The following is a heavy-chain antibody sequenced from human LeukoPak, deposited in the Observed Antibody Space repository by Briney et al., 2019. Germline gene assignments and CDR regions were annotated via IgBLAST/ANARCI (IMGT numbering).Heavy chain of an antibody. CDR1: GDSISSVGIC. CDR2: ISYSGST. J-gene: IGHJ4*02. CDR3: ARGVLF. D-gene: IGHD2-15*01. Sequence: SENLSLTCTVSGDSISSVGICWSWVRQHPGEGLEWTGCISYSGSTYYNPSLKSRVTISVDTSKNQFSLKLSSVTAADTAVYYCARGVLFWGQGTLVTVSS. V-gene: IGHV4-31*03.